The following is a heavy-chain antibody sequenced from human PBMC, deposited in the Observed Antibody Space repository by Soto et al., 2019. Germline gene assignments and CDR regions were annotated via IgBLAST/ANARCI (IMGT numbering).Heavy chain of an antibody. D-gene: IGHD3-3*01. V-gene: IGHV3-21*01. J-gene: IGHJ6*03. CDR3: ARSLTYYDFWSGSRYYYYMDV. CDR1: GFTFSSYS. Sequence: PGGSLRLSCAASGFTFSSYSMNWVRQAPGKGLEWVSSISSNSSYIYYADSVKGRFTISRDNAKNSLYLQMNSLRAEDTAVYYCARSLTYYDFWSGSRYYYYMDVWGKGTTVTVSS. CDR2: ISSNSSYI.